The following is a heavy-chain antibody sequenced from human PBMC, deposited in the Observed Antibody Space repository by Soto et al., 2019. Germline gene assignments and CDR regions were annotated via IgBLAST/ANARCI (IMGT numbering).Heavy chain of an antibody. CDR1: GFTVSSNY. Sequence: HPGGSLRLSCAASGFTVSSNYMSWVRQAPGKGLEWVPVIYSGGSTYYADSVKGRFTISRHNSKNTLYLQMNSLRAEDTAVYYCARREVGDGFVYYYYMDVWGKGTTVTVSS. D-gene: IGHD1-26*01. CDR3: ARREVGDGFVYYYYMDV. J-gene: IGHJ6*03. V-gene: IGHV3-53*04. CDR2: IYSGGST.